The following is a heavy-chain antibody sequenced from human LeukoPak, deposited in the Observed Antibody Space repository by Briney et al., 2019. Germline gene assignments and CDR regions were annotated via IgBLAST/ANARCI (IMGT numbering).Heavy chain of an antibody. Sequence: SSETLSLSCTVSGASTSHFYWNWIRQPPGKGLEWIGYMHNSGSSKHSPSLKSRVTISIDTSKNQFSLQLTSVTAAGTAIYYCARSAEWLRNAFDIWGQGTMVSVSS. CDR3: ARSAEWLRNAFDI. J-gene: IGHJ3*02. V-gene: IGHV4-59*01. CDR1: GASTSHFY. CDR2: MHNSGSS. D-gene: IGHD5-12*01.